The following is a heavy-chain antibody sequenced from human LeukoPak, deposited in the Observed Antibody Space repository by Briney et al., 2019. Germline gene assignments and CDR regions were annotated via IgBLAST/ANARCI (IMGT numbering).Heavy chain of an antibody. J-gene: IGHJ3*02. Sequence: ASVKVSCKASGYTFTSYGINWVRQAPGQGLEWMGWISAYNGNTNYAQKFQGRVTMTTDTSTSTAYMELRSLRSDDTAVYYCARPIRKVVAAKGLDDAFDIWGQGTMVTVSS. D-gene: IGHD2-21*01. CDR2: ISAYNGNT. CDR3: ARPIRKVVAAKGLDDAFDI. CDR1: GYTFTSYG. V-gene: IGHV1-18*01.